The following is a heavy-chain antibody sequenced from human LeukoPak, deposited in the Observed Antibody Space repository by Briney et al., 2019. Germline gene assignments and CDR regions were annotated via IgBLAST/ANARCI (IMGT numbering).Heavy chain of an antibody. CDR1: GFTFSSYA. V-gene: IGHV3-23*01. CDR3: AKDRTGYSYGYFLSP. J-gene: IGHJ5*02. D-gene: IGHD5-18*01. CDR2: ISVSGGST. Sequence: PGGSLRLSCAASGFTFSSYAMSWVRQAPGKGLEWVSAISVSGGSTYYADSVKGRFTISRDNSKNTLYLQMNSLRAEDTAVYYCAKDRTGYSYGYFLSPWGQGTLVTVSS.